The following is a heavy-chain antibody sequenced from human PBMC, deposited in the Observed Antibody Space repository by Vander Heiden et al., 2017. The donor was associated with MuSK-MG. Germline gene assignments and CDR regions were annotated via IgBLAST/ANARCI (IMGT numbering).Heavy chain of an antibody. J-gene: IGHJ4*02. D-gene: IGHD3-3*01. CDR1: GGSIRSSRSY. Sequence: QLQLQESGPGLVKPSETLSLTCTVSGGSIRSSRSYWGWIRQPPGKGLEWIGSIYYSGSTYYNPSLKSRVTISVDAPKNQFSLKWSSVTAADTAVVYCARGSDFWSGHIDYWGQGTLVTVS. V-gene: IGHV4-39*01. CDR2: IYYSGST. CDR3: ARGSDFWSGHIDY.